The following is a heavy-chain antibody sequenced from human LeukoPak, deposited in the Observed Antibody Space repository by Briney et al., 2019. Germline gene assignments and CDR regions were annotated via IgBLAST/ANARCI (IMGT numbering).Heavy chain of an antibody. CDR2: MNPNSGNT. CDR1: GYTFTSYD. V-gene: IGHV1-8*01. D-gene: IGHD3-16*02. Sequence: ASVKVSCKASGYTFTSYDINWVRQAPGQGLEWMGWMNPNSGNTGYAQKFQGRVTMTRNTSISTAYMELSSLRSEDTAVYYCARGRVRYYDYVWGSYRYLDFDYWGQGTLVTVSS. CDR3: ARGRVRYYDYVWGSYRYLDFDY. J-gene: IGHJ4*02.